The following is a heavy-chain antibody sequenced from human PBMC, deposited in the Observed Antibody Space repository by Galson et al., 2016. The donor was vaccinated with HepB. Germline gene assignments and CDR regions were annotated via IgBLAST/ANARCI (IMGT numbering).Heavy chain of an antibody. Sequence: SLRLSCAGSGFTFRDFAMNWVRQVPGKGLEWVSGISGNGDTTYYADSLKGRFTISRDNSKSTLSLQMNSVRVEETAIYYCAKDYAIYYDITVTLWDYYFDAWGLGTLVTVSS. V-gene: IGHV3-23*01. J-gene: IGHJ4*02. CDR2: ISGNGDTT. CDR1: GFTFRDFA. CDR3: AKDYAIYYDITVTLWDYYFDA. D-gene: IGHD3-16*01.